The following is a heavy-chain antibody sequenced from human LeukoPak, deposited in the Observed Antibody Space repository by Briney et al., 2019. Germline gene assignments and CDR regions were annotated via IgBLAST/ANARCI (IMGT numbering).Heavy chain of an antibody. Sequence: ASVNVSCKAVVFTFTGYYMHWVRQAPGQGLEWMAWINPNSGVTKYAQKFQGRVTMTRDTSITTAYMELSSLRSDDTAVYYCARDIWGAVSRNYYYYGMDVWGQGTTVTVSS. D-gene: IGHD7-27*01. CDR2: INPNSGVT. CDR3: ARDIWGAVSRNYYYYGMDV. J-gene: IGHJ6*02. V-gene: IGHV1-2*02. CDR1: VFTFTGYY.